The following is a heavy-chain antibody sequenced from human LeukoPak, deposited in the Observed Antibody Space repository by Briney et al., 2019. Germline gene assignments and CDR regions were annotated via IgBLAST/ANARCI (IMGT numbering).Heavy chain of an antibody. CDR3: ARHTSFHFDN. V-gene: IGHV1-69*05. D-gene: IGHD3-16*02. Sequence: SVKVSCKASGGTFSSHAISWVRQAPGQGLEWVGGIIPIFGTTNYAQKFQGRVTITTDESTSTGYMELRTLRSDDTAVYYCARHTSFHFDNWGQGTLVTVSS. CDR1: GGTFSSHA. CDR2: IIPIFGTT. J-gene: IGHJ4*02.